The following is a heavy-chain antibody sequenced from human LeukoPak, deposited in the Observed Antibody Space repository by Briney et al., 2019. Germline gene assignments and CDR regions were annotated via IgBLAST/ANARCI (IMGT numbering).Heavy chain of an antibody. CDR1: GGSFSGYY. J-gene: IGHJ5*02. CDR2: INHSGST. V-gene: IGHV4-34*01. Sequence: SETLSLTCAVYGGSFSGYYWSWIRQPPGKGLEWIGEINHSGSTNYNPSLKSRVTISVDTSKNQFSLKLNSVTAADTAVYYCARPKGPKYNWFDPWGQGTLVTVSS. CDR3: ARPKGPKYNWFDP.